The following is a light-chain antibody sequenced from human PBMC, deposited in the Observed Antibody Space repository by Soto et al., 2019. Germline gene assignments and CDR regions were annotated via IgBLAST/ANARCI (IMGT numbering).Light chain of an antibody. Sequence: STLSASVGDRVTITCRASQSISSWLAWYQQKPGKAPKLLIYKASSLESGVPSRFSGSGSGTEFTLTISSLQPDDFASYYCQQFNNYPWPFGHGTKVDIK. CDR1: QSISSW. CDR3: QQFNNYPWP. V-gene: IGKV1-5*03. CDR2: KAS. J-gene: IGKJ1*01.